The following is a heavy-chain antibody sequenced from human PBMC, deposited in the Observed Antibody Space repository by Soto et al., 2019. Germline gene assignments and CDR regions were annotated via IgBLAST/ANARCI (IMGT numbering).Heavy chain of an antibody. Sequence: SETLSLTCTVSGGSISSGSYYWSWIRQHPGKGLEWIGYIYYSGSTYYNPSLKSRVTISVDTSKNQFSLKLSSVTAADTAVYYCARNDFWSGYYDYWGQGTLVTVSS. CDR1: GGSISSGSYY. D-gene: IGHD3-3*01. V-gene: IGHV4-31*03. CDR2: IYYSGST. CDR3: ARNDFWSGYYDY. J-gene: IGHJ4*02.